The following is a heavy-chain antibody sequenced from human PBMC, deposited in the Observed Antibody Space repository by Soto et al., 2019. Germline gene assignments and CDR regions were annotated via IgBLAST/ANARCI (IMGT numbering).Heavy chain of an antibody. CDR1: GYTFTTYA. V-gene: IGHV1-3*01. Sequence: QVQPVQSGAEVKKPGASVKVSCKASGYTFTTYAMHWVRQAPGQRLEWMGWINAGNGDTKYSQKFQGRVTITRDTSASTAYMDLSSLRSEDTAVYYCARGRPTTGYYGMDVWGQGTTVTVSS. CDR2: INAGNGDT. D-gene: IGHD2-8*02. CDR3: ARGRPTTGYYGMDV. J-gene: IGHJ6*02.